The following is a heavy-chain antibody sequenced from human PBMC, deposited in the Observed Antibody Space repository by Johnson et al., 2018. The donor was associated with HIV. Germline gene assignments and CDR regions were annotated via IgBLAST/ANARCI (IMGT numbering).Heavy chain of an antibody. CDR3: ARGGYCTGGVCLGDAFDI. J-gene: IGHJ3*02. CDR2: IYSGGST. Sequence: VQLVESGGGVVQPGGSLRLSCAASGFTVSSNYMSWVRQAPGKGLEWVSVIYSGGSTYYADSVKGRFTISRDNSKNTLYLQMNSLRAEDTALYYCARGGYCTGGVCLGDAFDIWGQGTMVTVSS. CDR1: GFTVSSNY. V-gene: IGHV3-66*01. D-gene: IGHD2-8*02.